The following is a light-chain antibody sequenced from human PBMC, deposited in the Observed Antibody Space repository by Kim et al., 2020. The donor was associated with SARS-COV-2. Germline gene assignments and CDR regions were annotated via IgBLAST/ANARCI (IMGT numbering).Light chain of an antibody. V-gene: IGKV1-27*01. J-gene: IGKJ1*01. Sequence: ASVGDRGTITCRASQGINNYLAWYQQRPGKAPKLLIYAASTLQSGVPSRFSGSGFGTDFTLTISSLQPEDGAIYYCQKYNSAPWTFGRGTKVDIK. CDR2: AAS. CDR1: QGINNY. CDR3: QKYNSAPWT.